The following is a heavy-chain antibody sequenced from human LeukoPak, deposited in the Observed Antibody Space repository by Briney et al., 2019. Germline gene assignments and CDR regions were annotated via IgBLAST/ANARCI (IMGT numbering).Heavy chain of an antibody. J-gene: IGHJ4*02. Sequence: GASLRLSCAASGFIFRNYAMSWVRQAPGKGLEWVSAITGSGGTTYYADSVKGRFTISRDNSKNTLYVEMNTLRAEDTAVYYCAKWGDYDILTGYYISDFWGQGTLVTVSS. V-gene: IGHV3-23*01. CDR2: ITGSGGTT. D-gene: IGHD3-9*01. CDR3: AKWGDYDILTGYYISDF. CDR1: GFIFRNYA.